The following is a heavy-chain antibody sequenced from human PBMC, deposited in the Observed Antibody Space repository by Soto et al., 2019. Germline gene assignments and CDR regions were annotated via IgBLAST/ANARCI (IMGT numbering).Heavy chain of an antibody. V-gene: IGHV2-5*02. D-gene: IGHD7-27*01. Sequence: QITLKESGPTLVKPTQTLTLTCTFSGFSLSTSGVGVGGIRQPPGKALEWLALIYWDDDKRYSPSLKRRLTITKDTAKNQVVLTMTNMDPVDTATYYCAHTLPPWGGMDVWGQGTTVTVSS. CDR3: AHTLPPWGGMDV. CDR1: GFSLSTSGVG. J-gene: IGHJ6*02. CDR2: IYWDDDK.